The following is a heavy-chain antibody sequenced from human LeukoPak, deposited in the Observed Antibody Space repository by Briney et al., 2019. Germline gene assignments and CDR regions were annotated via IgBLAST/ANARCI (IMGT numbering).Heavy chain of an antibody. V-gene: IGHV1-69*13. J-gene: IGHJ6*02. CDR2: IIPIFATA. CDR1: GGTFSSYA. Sequence: SVKVSCKASGGTFSSYAISWVRQAPGQGLEWMGGIIPIFATANYAQKSQGRVTITADESTSTAYMELSSLRSEDTAVYYCARAKLEHLGPHYYGMDVWGQGTTVTVSS. CDR3: ARAKLEHLGPHYYGMDV. D-gene: IGHD1/OR15-1a*01.